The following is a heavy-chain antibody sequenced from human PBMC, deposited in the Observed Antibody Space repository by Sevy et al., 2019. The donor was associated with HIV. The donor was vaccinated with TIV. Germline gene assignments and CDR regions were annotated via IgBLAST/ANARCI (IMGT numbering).Heavy chain of an antibody. Sequence: GGSLRLSCAASGFRFSSYAMSWVRQAPGKGLEWVSGISGSGGGTYYADSVKGRFTISRDNSKNTLYLQMNSLRAEDTAVYYCVKDHEWLVHGYYFDSWGQGTLVTVSS. CDR2: ISGSGGGT. CDR1: GFRFSSYA. CDR3: VKDHEWLVHGYYFDS. V-gene: IGHV3-23*01. J-gene: IGHJ4*02. D-gene: IGHD6-19*01.